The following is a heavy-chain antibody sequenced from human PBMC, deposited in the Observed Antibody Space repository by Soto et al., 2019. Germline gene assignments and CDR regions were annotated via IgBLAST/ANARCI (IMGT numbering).Heavy chain of an antibody. V-gene: IGHV3-48*03. D-gene: IGHD1-26*01. CDR1: GFTVSSYE. J-gene: IGHJ6*02. CDR2: ISSSGSTI. Sequence: PGGSLRLSCAASGFTVSSYEMNWVRQAPGKGLEWVSYISSSGSTIYYADSVKGRFTISRDNAKNSLYLQMNSLRAEDTAVYYCARSGATSKSSMDVWGQGTTVTVSS. CDR3: ARSGATSKSSMDV.